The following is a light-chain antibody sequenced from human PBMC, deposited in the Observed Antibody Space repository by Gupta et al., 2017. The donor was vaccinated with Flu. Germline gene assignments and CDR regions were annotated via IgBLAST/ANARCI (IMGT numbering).Light chain of an antibody. CDR3: GTWDNSLSAVV. Sequence: SVLTQPPSVAAAPGQKRTISCPGNSSNIGLNYVSWYLLRPGTAPELLIYDNGKRPSGIPDRFTGSKSGTSATLGITGLQTGDEADYYCGTWDNSLSAVVFGGGTKLAVL. CDR2: DNG. CDR1: SSNIGLNY. J-gene: IGLJ3*02. V-gene: IGLV1-51*01.